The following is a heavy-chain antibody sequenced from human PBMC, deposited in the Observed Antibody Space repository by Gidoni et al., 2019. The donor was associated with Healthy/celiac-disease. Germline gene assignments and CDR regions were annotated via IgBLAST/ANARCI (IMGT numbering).Heavy chain of an antibody. D-gene: IGHD6-13*01. J-gene: IGHJ4*02. Sequence: QVQLVQSGAEVKKPGASVTVSCKASGYTFTSYGISWVRQAPGQGLEWMGWISDYNGNTNYAQKLQGRVTMTTDTSTSTAYMELRSLRSDDTAVYYCARDGSSWRTYAYFDYWGQGTLVTVSS. V-gene: IGHV1-18*01. CDR3: ARDGSSWRTYAYFDY. CDR2: ISDYNGNT. CDR1: GYTFTSYG.